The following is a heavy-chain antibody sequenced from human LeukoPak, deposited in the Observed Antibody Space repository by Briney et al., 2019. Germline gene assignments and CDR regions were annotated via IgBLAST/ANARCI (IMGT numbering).Heavy chain of an antibody. D-gene: IGHD4-23*01. CDR2: VNHRGST. CDR3: ARDPTTVVTLPYYFDF. CDR1: GFTFSSYS. Sequence: GSLRLSCAASGFTFSSYSMNWVRQAPGKGLEWIGEVNHRGSTNYNPSLKSRVTISVDTSKNQFFLKLSSVTAADTGVYYCARDPTTVVTLPYYFDFWGHGTLVTVSS. V-gene: IGHV4-34*01. J-gene: IGHJ4*01.